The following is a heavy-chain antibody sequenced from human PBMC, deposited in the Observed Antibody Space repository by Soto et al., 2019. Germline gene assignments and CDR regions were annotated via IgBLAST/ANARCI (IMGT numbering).Heavy chain of an antibody. CDR3: ARDSALAYCGGDRYSGAFDI. V-gene: IGHV3-53*04. J-gene: IGHJ3*02. D-gene: IGHD2-21*01. CDR1: GFTVSSNY. Sequence: GGFLRLSCAASGFTVSSNYMSWVRQAPGKGLEWVSVIYSGGSTYYADSVKGRFTISRHNSKNTLYLQMNSLRAEDTAVYYCARDSALAYCGGDRYSGAFDIWGQGTMVTVSS. CDR2: IYSGGST.